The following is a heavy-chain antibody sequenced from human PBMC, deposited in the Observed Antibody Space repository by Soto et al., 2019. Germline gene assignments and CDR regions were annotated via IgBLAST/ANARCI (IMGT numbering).Heavy chain of an antibody. CDR3: ARDPNYYYDSSGYYDPGFDY. Sequence: VQLVQSGAEVKMPGASVKVSCKASGYTFTSYYMHWVRQAPRQGLEWMGIINPSGGSTSYAQKFQGRVTMTRDTSTSTVYMELSSLRSEDTAVYYCARDPNYYYDSSGYYDPGFDYWGQGTLVTVSS. CDR2: INPSGGST. D-gene: IGHD3-22*01. J-gene: IGHJ4*02. CDR1: GYTFTSYY. V-gene: IGHV1-46*01.